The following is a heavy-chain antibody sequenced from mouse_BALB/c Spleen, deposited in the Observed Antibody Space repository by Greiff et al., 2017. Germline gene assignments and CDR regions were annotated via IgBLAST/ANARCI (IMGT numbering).Heavy chain of an antibody. V-gene: IGHV2-6-7*01. CDR3: ARDFSDYYGSSYFDV. D-gene: IGHD1-1*01. J-gene: IGHJ1*01. CDR2: IWGDGST. Sequence: VQLVESGPGLVAPSQSLSITCTVSGFSLTGYGVNWVRQPPGKGLEWLGMIWGDGSTDYNSALKSRLSISKDNSKSQVFLKMNSLQTDDTARYYCARDFSDYYGSSYFDVWGAGTTVTVSS. CDR1: GFSLTGYG.